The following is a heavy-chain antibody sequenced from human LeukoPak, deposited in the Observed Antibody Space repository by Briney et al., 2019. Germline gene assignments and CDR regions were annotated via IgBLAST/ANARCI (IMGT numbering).Heavy chain of an antibody. D-gene: IGHD3-16*01. Sequence: SETLSLTCTVSGGSISSSSYYWGWIRQPPGKGLEWIGSIYYSGSTYYNPSLKSRVTISVDTSKNQFSLKLSSVTAADTAVYYCARSVGGGAFGYWGQGTLVTVSS. CDR2: IYYSGST. V-gene: IGHV4-39*01. CDR3: ARSVGGGAFGY. CDR1: GGSISSSSYY. J-gene: IGHJ4*02.